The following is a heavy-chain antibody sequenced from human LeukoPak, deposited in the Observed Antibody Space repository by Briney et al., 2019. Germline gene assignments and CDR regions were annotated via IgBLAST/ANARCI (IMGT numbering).Heavy chain of an antibody. CDR2: ISGSGGST. D-gene: IGHD3-22*01. CDR3: AKHERITMIVVVIRKVTKNRFILSDAFDI. V-gene: IGHV3-23*01. J-gene: IGHJ3*02. CDR1: GFTFSDYY. Sequence: GGSLRLSCAASGFTFSDYYMSWIRQAPGKGLEWVSAISGSGGSTYYADSVKGRFTISRDNSKNTLYLQMNSLRAEDTAVYYCAKHERITMIVVVIRKVTKNRFILSDAFDIWGQGTMVTVSS.